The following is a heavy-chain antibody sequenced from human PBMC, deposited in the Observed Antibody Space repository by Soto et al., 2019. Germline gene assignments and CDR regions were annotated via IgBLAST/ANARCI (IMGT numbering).Heavy chain of an antibody. J-gene: IGHJ6*02. CDR2: IKSKTDGGTT. D-gene: IGHD1-1*01. V-gene: IGHV3-15*01. CDR3: ATRGPKLEQRRMYYYGMDV. CDR1: GFTFSNAW. Sequence: AGGSLRLSCAASGFTFSNAWMSWVRQAPGKGLEWVARIKSKTDGGTTDYAAPVKGRFTISRDDSKNTLYLQMNSLKAEDTAVYYCATRGPKLEQRRMYYYGMDVWGQGTRVTVSS.